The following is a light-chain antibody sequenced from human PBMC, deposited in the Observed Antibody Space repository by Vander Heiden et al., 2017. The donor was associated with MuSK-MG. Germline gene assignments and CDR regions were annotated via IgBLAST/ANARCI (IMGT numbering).Light chain of an antibody. CDR1: QNIHTY. Sequence: DSQMTHSPSSLSASVGDRVTITCRASQNIHTYLHWYQHRPGKAPRLLIYAASTGQRRVTKRASACGPGNKFTLTSMSPQHEDSASYYVLHSYRATQFGPGTKVEIK. V-gene: IGKV1-39*01. CDR2: AAS. CDR3: LHSYRATQ. J-gene: IGKJ1*01.